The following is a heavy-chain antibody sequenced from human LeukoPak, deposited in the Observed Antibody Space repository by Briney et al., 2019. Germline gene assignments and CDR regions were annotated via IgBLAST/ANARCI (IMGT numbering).Heavy chain of an antibody. J-gene: IGHJ4*02. Sequence: GGSLRFSCAASGFTFSDHYMAWVRQAPGKGLEWVGRIRNKAKSYTTEYAASVKSRFSISRDDSKNTLYLQTNSLKTEDTAVYYCVRALHDSSGYYYFYFWGQGTLVTVSS. D-gene: IGHD3-22*01. CDR1: GFTFSDHY. V-gene: IGHV3-72*01. CDR3: VRALHDSSGYYYFYF. CDR2: IRNKAKSYTT.